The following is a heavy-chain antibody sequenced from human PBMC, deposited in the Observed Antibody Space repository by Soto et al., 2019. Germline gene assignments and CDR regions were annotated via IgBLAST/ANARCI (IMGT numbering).Heavy chain of an antibody. Sequence: SHTPSLTCAVYAGSFSGYYWSWVRHPPGEGLEWIGEIHHRGSTNYAPSLKSRVTISVDTSKNQFSMKLSSVTAADTAVYYCAREVSGVTYYYDTDVWGQGTTVTVSS. CDR2: IHHRGST. CDR3: AREVSGVTYYYDTDV. D-gene: IGHD3-3*01. V-gene: IGHV4-34*01. J-gene: IGHJ6*02. CDR1: AGSFSGYY.